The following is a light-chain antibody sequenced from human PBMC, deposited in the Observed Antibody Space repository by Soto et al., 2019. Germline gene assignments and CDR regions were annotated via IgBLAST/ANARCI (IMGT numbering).Light chain of an antibody. CDR2: DVS. J-gene: IGLJ1*01. V-gene: IGLV2-14*01. CDR3: SSYTSSSTLV. CDR1: SSDVAGYNY. Sequence: QSALTQPASVSGSPGQSITISCTGTSSDVAGYNYVSWYQQHPGKAPQLMIYDVSNRPSGVSDRFSGSKSGNTASLTISGLQSEDEADYYCSSYTSSSTLVFGTGTQLTVL.